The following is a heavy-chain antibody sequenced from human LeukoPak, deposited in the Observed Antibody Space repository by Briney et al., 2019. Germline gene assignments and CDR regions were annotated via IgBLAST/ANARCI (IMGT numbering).Heavy chain of an antibody. CDR2: IYYSGNT. V-gene: IGHV4-59*01. CDR1: GGSISNKY. CDR3: ARVGSYITMVRGLSRWFDP. J-gene: IGHJ5*02. D-gene: IGHD3-10*01. Sequence: PSETLSLTCTVSGGSISNKYWSWIRQPPGKGLEWIGYIYYSGNTNYNPSLKSRVTILIDTSKNQVSLKLSSVTAADTAVYYCARVGSYITMVRGLSRWFDPWGQGTLVTVSS.